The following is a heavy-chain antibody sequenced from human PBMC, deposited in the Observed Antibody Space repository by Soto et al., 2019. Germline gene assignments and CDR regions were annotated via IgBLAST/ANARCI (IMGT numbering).Heavy chain of an antibody. D-gene: IGHD3-10*01. CDR3: ARDRGYYGSGLYDAFDI. CDR1: GGTFSSYA. V-gene: IGHV1-69*01. Sequence: QVQLVQSGAEVKKPGSSVKVSCKASGGTFSSYAISWVRQAPGQGLEWMGGIIPIFGTANYAQKFQGRVTITADESTSTAYMELSSLRSEDTAVYYCARDRGYYGSGLYDAFDIWGLGTMVTVSS. CDR2: IIPIFGTA. J-gene: IGHJ3*02.